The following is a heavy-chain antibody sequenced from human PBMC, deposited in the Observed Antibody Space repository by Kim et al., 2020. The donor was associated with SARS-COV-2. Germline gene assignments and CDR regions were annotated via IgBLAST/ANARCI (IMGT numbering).Heavy chain of an antibody. CDR1: GFTFSHYW. CDR3: ARDVPGYGGYEY. J-gene: IGHJ4*02. Sequence: GGSLRLSCEASGFTFSHYWMTWVRQAPGKGLEWMANIKHDGSESYHVDSVKGRFIISRDNAKNSLYLQMSSLRVEDTAVYFCARDVPGYGGYEYWGQGTLVTVSS. V-gene: IGHV3-7*03. D-gene: IGHD4-17*01. CDR2: IKHDGSES.